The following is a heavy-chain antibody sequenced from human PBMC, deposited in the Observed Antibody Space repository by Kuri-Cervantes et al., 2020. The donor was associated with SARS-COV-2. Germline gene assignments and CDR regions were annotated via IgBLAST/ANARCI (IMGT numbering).Heavy chain of an antibody. J-gene: IGHJ4*02. V-gene: IGHV1-18*01. Sequence: ASVKVSCKASGYTFTSYGISWVRQAPGQGLEWMGWISAYNGNTNYAQKLQGRVTMTTDTSTSTAYMELRSLRSDDTAVYYCATLPWIVVVPAASLNGDYWGQGTLVTVSS. CDR1: GYTFTSYG. D-gene: IGHD2-2*01. CDR2: ISAYNGNT. CDR3: ATLPWIVVVPAASLNGDY.